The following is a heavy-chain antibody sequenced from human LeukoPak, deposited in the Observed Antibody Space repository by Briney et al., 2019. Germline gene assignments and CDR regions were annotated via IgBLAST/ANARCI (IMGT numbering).Heavy chain of an antibody. Sequence: PGGSLRLSCAASGFTFSSYWMSWVRQAPGKGLVWVSRINSDGSSTSYADSVKGRFTISRDNAKNTLYLQMNSLRAEDTAVYYCARVTNLHYYDSSGYYYWGQGTLVTVSS. CDR1: GFTFSSYW. D-gene: IGHD3-22*01. CDR2: INSDGSST. V-gene: IGHV3-74*01. CDR3: ARVTNLHYYDSSGYYY. J-gene: IGHJ4*02.